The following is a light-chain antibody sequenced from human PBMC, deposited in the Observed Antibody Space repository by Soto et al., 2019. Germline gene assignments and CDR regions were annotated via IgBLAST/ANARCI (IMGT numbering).Light chain of an antibody. V-gene: IGKV3-11*01. Sequence: EIVLTQSPATLSLSPGERATLSCRASQSVSSYLAWYQQKPGQAPRLLIYDASNRATGIPARFSGSGSGTDFTLTISSLEAEDFAVYYCQQRSNWPYTFGQGTKVDIK. CDR1: QSVSSY. J-gene: IGKJ2*01. CDR3: QQRSNWPYT. CDR2: DAS.